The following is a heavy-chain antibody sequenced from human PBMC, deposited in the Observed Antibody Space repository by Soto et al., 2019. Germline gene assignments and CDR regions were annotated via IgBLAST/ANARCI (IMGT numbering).Heavy chain of an antibody. J-gene: IGHJ4*02. CDR3: ARERYSYGPYYFDY. Sequence: PSPALWLTCAISGDSVSSNSAAWNGIRQSPSRGLEWLGRTYYRSKWYNEYAVSVKGRITINPDTSKNQFSLQMNSLRAEDTAVYYCARERYSYGPYYFDYWGQGTLVTVSS. CDR2: TYYRSKWYN. CDR1: GDSVSSNSAA. D-gene: IGHD5-18*01. V-gene: IGHV6-1*01.